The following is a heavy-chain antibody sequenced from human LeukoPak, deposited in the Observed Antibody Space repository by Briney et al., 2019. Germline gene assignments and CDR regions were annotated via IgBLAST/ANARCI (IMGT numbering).Heavy chain of an antibody. CDR1: GFMFGEYS. V-gene: IGHV3-49*04. D-gene: IGHD1-26*01. Sequence: GRSLRLSXADSGFMFGEYSISWVRQAPGKGLEWVGFIRSKTYGGTAQYAASVKGRFTISRDDSRSSAYLQMNNLKTEDTAVYFCTSPEGGTYYFDYWGQGTLVTVSS. CDR3: TSPEGGTYYFDY. CDR2: IRSKTYGGTA. J-gene: IGHJ4*02.